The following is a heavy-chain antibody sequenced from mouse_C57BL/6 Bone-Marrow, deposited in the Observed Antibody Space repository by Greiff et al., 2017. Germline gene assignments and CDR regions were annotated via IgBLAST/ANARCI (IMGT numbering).Heavy chain of an antibody. Sequence: VQLQESGAELVRPGTSVKVSCKASGYAFTNYLIEWVKQRPGQGLEWIGVINPGSGGTNYNEKFKGKATLTADKSSSPAYMQLSRLTSEDSAVYFWARSPNYYGSSYGYFDGWGTGTTVTVSS. V-gene: IGHV1-54*01. CDR2: INPGSGGT. CDR3: ARSPNYYGSSYGYFDG. D-gene: IGHD1-1*01. CDR1: GYAFTNYL. J-gene: IGHJ1*03.